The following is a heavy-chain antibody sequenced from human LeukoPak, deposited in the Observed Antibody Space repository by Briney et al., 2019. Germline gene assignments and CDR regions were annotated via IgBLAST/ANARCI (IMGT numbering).Heavy chain of an antibody. CDR1: GFTVSSNY. D-gene: IGHD5-24*01. V-gene: IGHV3-30*18. Sequence: GGSLRLSCAASGFTVSSNYMSWVHQAPGKGLEWVAIISYDGDTKRYADSVKGRFTISRDNSRNTLYLQMNNLRPEDTAVYFCAKDNNWLYYFDYWGHGTLVSVTS. CDR3: AKDNNWLYYFDY. CDR2: ISYDGDTK. J-gene: IGHJ4*01.